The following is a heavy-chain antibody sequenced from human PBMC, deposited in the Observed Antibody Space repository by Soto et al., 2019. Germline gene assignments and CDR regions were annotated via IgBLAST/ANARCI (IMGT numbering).Heavy chain of an antibody. V-gene: IGHV1-2*04. D-gene: IGHD2-15*01. CDR3: ARAFCSGGSCYGINAAEYFQH. Sequence: GASVKVSCKASGYTFTGYYMHWVRQAPGQGLEWMGWINPNSGGTNYAQKFQGWVTMTRDTSISTAYMELSRLRSDDTAVYYCARAFCSGGSCYGINAAEYFQHWGQGTLVTVSS. J-gene: IGHJ1*01. CDR1: GYTFTGYY. CDR2: INPNSGGT.